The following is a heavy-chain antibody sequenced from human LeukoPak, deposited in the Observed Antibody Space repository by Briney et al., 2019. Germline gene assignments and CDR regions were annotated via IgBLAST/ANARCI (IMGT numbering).Heavy chain of an antibody. J-gene: IGHJ3*02. V-gene: IGHV4-59*01. Sequence: SETLSLTCTVSGGSISSYHWRWIRQPPGEGREWLGYIYYSGRNNYYRSLKSRVTTSADTCKNQFSLRLSSVTAADTAVYFCAMTYGSSKNDAFDIWGQGTMGTVSP. CDR3: AMTYGSSKNDAFDI. D-gene: IGHD2-2*01. CDR1: GGSISSYH. CDR2: IYYSGRN.